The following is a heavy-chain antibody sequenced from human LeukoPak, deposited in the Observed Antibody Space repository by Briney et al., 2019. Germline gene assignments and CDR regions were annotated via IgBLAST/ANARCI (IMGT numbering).Heavy chain of an antibody. CDR2: ISYDGSNK. V-gene: IGHV3-30*18. CDR3: AKEEHSYGPLDY. D-gene: IGHD5-18*01. Sequence: GRSLRLSCAASGFTFSSYGMHWVRQAPGKGLEWVAVISYDGSNKYYADSVKGRFTISRDNSKNTLYLQMNSLRAEDTAVYYCAKEEHSYGPLDYWGQGTLVTVSS. J-gene: IGHJ4*02. CDR1: GFTFSSYG.